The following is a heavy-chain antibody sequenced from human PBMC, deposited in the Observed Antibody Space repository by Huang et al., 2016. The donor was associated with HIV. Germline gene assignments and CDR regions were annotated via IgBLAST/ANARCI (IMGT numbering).Heavy chain of an antibody. CDR3: AHLPEPSSPWTDY. CDR2: ITGYIDRV. Sequence: EVHLVEAGGGLVKPGRSLRLSCGASGFTFDDFSLHWVRQRPGNGLEYCSGITGYIDRVFYAASVKGRFTISRDNAKNSLYLQMNSLRVEDTALYYCAHLPEPSSPWTDYWGQGTLVTVSS. J-gene: IGHJ4*02. V-gene: IGHV3-9*01. CDR1: GFTFDDFS. D-gene: IGHD1-1*01.